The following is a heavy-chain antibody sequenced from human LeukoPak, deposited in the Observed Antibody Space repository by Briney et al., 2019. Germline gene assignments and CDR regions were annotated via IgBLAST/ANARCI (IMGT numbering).Heavy chain of an antibody. D-gene: IGHD1-1*01. V-gene: IGHV4-39*07. J-gene: IGHJ3*02. CDR3: ARGTTWNVVALDAFDI. CDR2: IYYSGST. CDR1: GGSISSSSYY. Sequence: HLETLSLTCTVSGGSISSSSYYWGWIRQPPGKGLEWIGSIYYSGSTYYNPSLKSRVTISVDTSKNQFSLKLSSVTAADTAVYYCARGTTWNVVALDAFDIWGQGTMVTVSS.